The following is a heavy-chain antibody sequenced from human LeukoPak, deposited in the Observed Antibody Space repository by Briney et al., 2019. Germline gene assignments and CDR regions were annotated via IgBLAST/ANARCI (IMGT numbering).Heavy chain of an antibody. CDR1: GFSLSTSRVA. CDR3: AHLVDQYGAGSFGY. J-gene: IGHJ4*02. CDR2: IYGDGDK. V-gene: IGHV2-5*02. D-gene: IGHD3-10*01. Sequence: SGPTLVNPTQTLRLTCTFSGFSLSTSRVAVGWIRQPPGKALDWVALIYGDGDKHYSPSLKSRLSITTDASKNQVVLTMSNMDPVDTATYYCAHLVDQYGAGSFGYWGQGTLVTVSS.